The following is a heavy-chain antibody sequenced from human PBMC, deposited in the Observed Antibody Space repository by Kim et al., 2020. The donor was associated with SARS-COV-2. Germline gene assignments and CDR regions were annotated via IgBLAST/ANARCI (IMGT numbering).Heavy chain of an antibody. CDR3: ARSKGYCSGGSCLRYYFDY. J-gene: IGHJ4*02. V-gene: IGHV1-69*13. CDR2: IIPIFGTA. CDR1: GGTFSSYA. D-gene: IGHD2-15*01. Sequence: SVKVSCKASGGTFSSYAISWVRQAPGQGLEWMGGIIPIFGTANYAQKFQGRVTITADESTSTAYMELSSLRSEDTAVYYCARSKGYCSGGSCLRYYFDYWGQGTLVTVSS.